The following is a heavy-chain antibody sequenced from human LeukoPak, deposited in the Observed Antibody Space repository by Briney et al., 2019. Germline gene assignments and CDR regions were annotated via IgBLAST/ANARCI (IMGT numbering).Heavy chain of an antibody. CDR3: ARGGVVVAATLDP. J-gene: IGHJ5*02. V-gene: IGHV4-61*01. CDR1: GGSVSSGSYY. D-gene: IGHD2-15*01. CDR2: IYYSGST. Sequence: SETLSLTCTVSGGSVSSGSYYWSWIRQPPGKGLEWIGYIYYSGSTNYSPSLKSRVTISVDTSKNQFSLKLSSVTAADTAVYYCARGGVVVAATLDPWGQGTLVTVSS.